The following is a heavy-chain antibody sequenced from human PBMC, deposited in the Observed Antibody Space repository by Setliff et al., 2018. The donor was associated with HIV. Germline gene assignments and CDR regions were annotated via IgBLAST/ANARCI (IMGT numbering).Heavy chain of an antibody. V-gene: IGHV1-69*10. CDR3: ARGTVGATFLHNDY. CDR1: GGTFSSYA. Sequence: SVKVSCKASGGTFSSYAISWVRQAPGQGLEWMGGIIPILGIANYAQKFQGRVTITADKSTSTAYMELSSLRAEDTAVYYCARGTVGATFLHNDYWGQGTLVTVSS. J-gene: IGHJ4*02. D-gene: IGHD1-26*01. CDR2: IIPILGIA.